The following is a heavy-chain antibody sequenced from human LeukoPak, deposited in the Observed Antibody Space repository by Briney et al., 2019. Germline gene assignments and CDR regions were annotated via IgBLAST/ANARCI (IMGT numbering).Heavy chain of an antibody. Sequence: GGSLRLSCAASGFSFSSSAMHWVRQAPGKGLEWVAVISDDGSDKYYADSVKGRFTISRDNSKNTLYLQMNSLRAEDTAVYYCARKKQQLVLGAPFDYWGQGTLVTVSS. CDR3: ARKKQQLVLGAPFDY. D-gene: IGHD6-13*01. J-gene: IGHJ4*02. CDR2: ISDDGSDK. CDR1: GFSFSSSA. V-gene: IGHV3-30*04.